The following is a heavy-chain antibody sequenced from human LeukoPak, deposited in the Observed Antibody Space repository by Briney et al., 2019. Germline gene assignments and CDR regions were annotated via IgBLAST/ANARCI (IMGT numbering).Heavy chain of an antibody. Sequence: SETLSLTCAVYSWTFNGYYWSWIRQPPGKGLKWIGEINHSGSTNYNPSLKSRATISVDTSKNQFSLKLSSVPGADTAVYYCARARVTTVTTGSPFDFWGQGTLVTVSS. CDR1: SWTFNGYY. D-gene: IGHD4-17*01. J-gene: IGHJ4*02. CDR2: INHSGST. CDR3: ARARVTTVTTGSPFDF. V-gene: IGHV4-34*01.